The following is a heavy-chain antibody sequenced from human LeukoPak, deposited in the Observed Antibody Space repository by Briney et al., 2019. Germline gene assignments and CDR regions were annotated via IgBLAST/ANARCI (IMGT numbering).Heavy chain of an antibody. J-gene: IGHJ1*01. CDR3: ARRISAFRLGYQLLLGGYFQH. CDR2: IYTSGST. Sequence: SETLSLTCTVSGGSISSGSYYWSWIRQPAGKGLEWIGRIYTSGSTNYNPSLKSRVTISVDTSKNQFSLKLSSVTAADTAVYYCARRISAFRLGYQLLLGGYFQHWGQGTLVTVSS. V-gene: IGHV4-61*02. CDR1: GGSISSGSYY. D-gene: IGHD2-2*01.